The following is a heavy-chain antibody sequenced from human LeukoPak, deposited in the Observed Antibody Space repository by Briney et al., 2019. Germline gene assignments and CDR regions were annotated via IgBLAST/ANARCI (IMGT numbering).Heavy chain of an antibody. CDR1: GFTVSSNY. CDR2: MSGSGGST. V-gene: IGHV3-53*05. D-gene: IGHD3-10*01. Sequence: GGSLRLSCAASGFTVSSNYMSWVRQAPGKGLEWVSVMSGSGGSTYYADSVKGRFTISRDNSKNTLYLQMDNLRFEDTAVYYCARVSKPGWFDYYYMDVWGKGTTVIVSS. J-gene: IGHJ6*03. CDR3: ARVSKPGWFDYYYMDV.